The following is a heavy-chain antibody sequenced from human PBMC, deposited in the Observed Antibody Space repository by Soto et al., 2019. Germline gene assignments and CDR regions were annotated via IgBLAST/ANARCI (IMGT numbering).Heavy chain of an antibody. D-gene: IGHD3-22*01. CDR3: ARAAHYYDSSGYYGRFDY. CDR2: ISSSSSTI. Sequence: EVQLVESGGGLVQPGGSLRLSCAASGFTFSSYSMNWVRQAPGKGLEWVSYISSSSSTIYYADSVKGRFTISRDNAKNSLYLQMNSLRDEDTAVYYCARAAHYYDSSGYYGRFDYWGQGTLVTVSS. J-gene: IGHJ4*02. CDR1: GFTFSSYS. V-gene: IGHV3-48*02.